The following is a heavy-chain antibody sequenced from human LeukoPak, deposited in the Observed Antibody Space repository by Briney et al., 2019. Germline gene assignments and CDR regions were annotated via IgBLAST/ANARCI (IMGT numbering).Heavy chain of an antibody. D-gene: IGHD3-22*01. CDR1: GFTFDSNY. Sequence: GGSLRLSCAASGFTFDSNYLSWVRQAPGKGLEWVSTIYTGGNTYYAASVKGRFTTSRDFSKNTVFLHMNSLRAEDTAMYYCARGDDSGYYDYFDYWGQGALVTVSS. V-gene: IGHV3-53*01. J-gene: IGHJ4*02. CDR3: ARGDDSGYYDYFDY. CDR2: IYTGGNT.